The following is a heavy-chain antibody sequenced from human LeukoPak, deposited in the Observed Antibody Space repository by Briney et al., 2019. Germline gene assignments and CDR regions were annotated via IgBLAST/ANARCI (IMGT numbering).Heavy chain of an antibody. Sequence: GGSLRLSCAASGFTVSSNYMSWVRQAPGKGLEWVSVIYSGGSTYYADSVKGRFTISRDNSKNTLYLQMNSLRAEDTAVYYCARRGPVASSYYFDYWGQGTLVTVSS. D-gene: IGHD2-2*01. CDR1: GFTVSSNY. V-gene: IGHV3-66*04. J-gene: IGHJ4*02. CDR2: IYSGGST. CDR3: ARRGPVASSYYFDY.